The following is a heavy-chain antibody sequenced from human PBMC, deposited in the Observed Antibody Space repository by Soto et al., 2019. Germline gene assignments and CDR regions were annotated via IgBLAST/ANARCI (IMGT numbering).Heavy chain of an antibody. CDR3: ARDPRPSRYGGLDY. D-gene: IGHD2-2*01. CDR2: ISDSATTI. CDR1: GFTFSDHY. Sequence: QVQLVESGGGLVKPGGSLTLSCAASGFTFSDHYMSWIRKAPGKGLEWISYISDSATTIYYADSVKGRFTISRDNAKNSLFLQMNSLRAEDTAVYYCARDPRPSRYGGLDYWGQGAQVTVSS. V-gene: IGHV3-11*01. J-gene: IGHJ4*02.